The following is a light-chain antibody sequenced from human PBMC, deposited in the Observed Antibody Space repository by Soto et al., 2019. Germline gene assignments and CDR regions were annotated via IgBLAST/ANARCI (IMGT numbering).Light chain of an antibody. Sequence: DIQMTQSPSSLSASVGDRVTIPCRASQGIRNDLAWYQQKQGKAPKRLIYLASTLESRVPSRFSGSGFGTGFTLTFSSLQPEDFATYYCLQYNSYPRTFGGGTKVEIK. CDR2: LAS. CDR3: LQYNSYPRT. J-gene: IGKJ4*01. CDR1: QGIRND. V-gene: IGKV1-17*01.